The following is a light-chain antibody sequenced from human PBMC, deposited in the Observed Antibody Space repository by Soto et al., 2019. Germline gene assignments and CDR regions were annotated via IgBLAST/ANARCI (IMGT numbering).Light chain of an antibody. CDR3: QQYDTHFWT. Sequence: DIQMTQSPSTLSASVGDRVTVTCRASQSISRSLAWFQQKPGKAPKLLMYHVSRLNSGVSSRFIGSGSGTEFTLTISSLQPDDFATYYCQQYDTHFWTFGQGTKVEIK. J-gene: IGKJ1*01. V-gene: IGKV1-5*03. CDR2: HVS. CDR1: QSISRS.